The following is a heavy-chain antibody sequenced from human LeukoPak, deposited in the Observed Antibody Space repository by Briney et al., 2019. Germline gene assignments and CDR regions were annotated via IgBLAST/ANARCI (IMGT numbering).Heavy chain of an antibody. J-gene: IGHJ5*02. CDR1: GFTFSTYA. V-gene: IGHV3-23*01. CDR3: AKVPRXLXXXXXFDP. D-gene: IGHD3-3*01. CDR2: ISGSGGST. Sequence: GGSLRLSCAASGFTFSTYAMHWVRQAPGKGLEWVSAISGSGGSTYYADSVKGRFTISRDNSKNTLYLQMNSLRAEDTAIYYCAKVPRXLXXXXXFDPXGQGXLVTVS.